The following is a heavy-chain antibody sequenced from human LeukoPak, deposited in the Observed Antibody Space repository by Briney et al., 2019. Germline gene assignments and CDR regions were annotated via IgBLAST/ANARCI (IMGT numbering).Heavy chain of an antibody. J-gene: IGHJ4*02. CDR1: GFTSGSYW. V-gene: IGHV3-7*01. CDR2: IKQDGSQK. D-gene: IGHD2-15*01. CDR3: ARASLSSLLTFDY. Sequence: GGSLRLSCAASGFTSGSYWMNWGRQAPGKGLEWVAIIKQDGSQKFYLDSVRGRFTISTDTANNSLYLLMNSLRAEDTAVYYCARASLSSLLTFDYWGQGTLVTVSS.